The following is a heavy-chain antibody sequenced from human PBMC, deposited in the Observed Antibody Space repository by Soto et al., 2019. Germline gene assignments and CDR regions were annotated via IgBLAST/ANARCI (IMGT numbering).Heavy chain of an antibody. J-gene: IGHJ5*02. D-gene: IGHD3-3*01. Sequence: PSETLSLTCTVSGGSISSGGYYWSWIRQHPGKGLEWIGYIYYSGSTYYNPSLKSRVTISVDTSKNQFSLKLSSVTAADTAVYYCARDSSITIFGMPQNWFDPWGQGTLVTVSS. CDR3: ARDSSITIFGMPQNWFDP. V-gene: IGHV4-31*03. CDR2: IYYSGST. CDR1: GGSISSGGYY.